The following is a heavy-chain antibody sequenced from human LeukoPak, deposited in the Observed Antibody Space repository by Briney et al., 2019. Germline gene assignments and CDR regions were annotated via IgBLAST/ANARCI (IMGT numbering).Heavy chain of an antibody. J-gene: IGHJ4*02. D-gene: IGHD1-26*01. CDR2: ISGDGGST. CDR1: GFTFDDYA. CDR3: AKVFSGNYGLSDY. Sequence: GGSLRLSCAASGFTFDDYAMHWVRQPPGKGLKWVSLISGDGGSTYYADSVKGRFTISRDNSKNSLYLQMNSLRTEDTALYYCAKVFSGNYGLSDYWGQGTLVTVSS. V-gene: IGHV3-43*02.